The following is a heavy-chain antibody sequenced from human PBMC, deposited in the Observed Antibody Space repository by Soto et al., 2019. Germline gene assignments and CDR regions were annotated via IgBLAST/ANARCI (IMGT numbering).Heavy chain of an antibody. V-gene: IGHV4-59*12. CDR2: IAYSGDT. CDR1: GGSISSYY. CDR3: ARDFERSAIGP. Sequence: ETLSLTCTVSGGSISSYYWSWIRQPPGKGLEWIGYIAYSGDTYYNPSLRSRVTISADTSENKFSLTLKSVTAADTAVYFCARDFERSAIGPWGQGTSVTVSS. D-gene: IGHD3-9*01. J-gene: IGHJ5*02.